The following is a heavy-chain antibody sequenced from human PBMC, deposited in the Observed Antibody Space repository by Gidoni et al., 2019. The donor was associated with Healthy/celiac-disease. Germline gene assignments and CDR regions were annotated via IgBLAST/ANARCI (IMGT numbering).Heavy chain of an antibody. D-gene: IGHD6-13*01. CDR1: GFTFDDYA. CDR2: ISWNSGSI. CDR3: AKASGGSSSFQH. V-gene: IGHV3-9*01. Sequence: EVQLVESGGGVVQPGRSLRLSCAASGFTFDDYAMHWVRQAPGKGLEWVSGISWNSGSIGYADSVKGRFTISRDNAKNSLYLQMNSLRAEDTALYYCAKASGGSSSFQHWGQGTLVTVSS. J-gene: IGHJ1*01.